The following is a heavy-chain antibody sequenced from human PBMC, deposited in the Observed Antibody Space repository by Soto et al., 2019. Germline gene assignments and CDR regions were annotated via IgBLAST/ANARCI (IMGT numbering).Heavy chain of an antibody. D-gene: IGHD5-12*01. CDR2: IYYSGST. V-gene: IGHV4-30-4*01. J-gene: IGHJ4*02. CDR3: ARDRGGYELIDY. Sequence: QVQLQESGPGLVKPSQTLSLTCTVSGGSISSDDSYWSWIRQPPGKGLEWIGYIYYSGSTYYNPSLKSRVTISVDTSKNQFSLKLNSVTAADTAVYYCARDRGGYELIDYWGQGTLVTVSS. CDR1: GGSISSDDSY.